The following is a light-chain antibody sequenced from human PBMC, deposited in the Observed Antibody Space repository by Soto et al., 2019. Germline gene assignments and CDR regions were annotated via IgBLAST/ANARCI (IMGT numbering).Light chain of an antibody. V-gene: IGKV3-15*01. Sequence: EVVMTQTSDTLCVSQGGRSSFSSWARKSVSGNLAWYQQKPGQTPRLLIYGASTRATGIPDRFSGSGSGTELTLTISSRQAEDFADYYCQQYQNWPLITFGQGTRLEIK. CDR1: KSVSGN. J-gene: IGKJ5*01. CDR2: GAS. CDR3: QQYQNWPLIT.